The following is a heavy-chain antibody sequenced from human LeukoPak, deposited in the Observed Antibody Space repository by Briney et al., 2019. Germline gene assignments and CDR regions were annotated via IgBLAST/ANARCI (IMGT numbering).Heavy chain of an antibody. CDR1: GFTFSSYW. CDR3: ARDPTAVAGQYYFDY. CDR2: ISSSSYI. V-gene: IGHV3-21*01. Sequence: GSLRLSCAASGFTFSSYWMSWVRQAPGKGLEWVSSISSSSYIYYADSVKGRFTISRDNAKNSLYLQMNSPRAEDTAVYYCARDPTAVAGQYYFDYWGQGTLVTVSS. J-gene: IGHJ4*02. D-gene: IGHD6-19*01.